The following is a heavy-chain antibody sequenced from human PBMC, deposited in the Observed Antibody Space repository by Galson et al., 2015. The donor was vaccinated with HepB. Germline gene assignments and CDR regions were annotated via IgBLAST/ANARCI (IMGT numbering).Heavy chain of an antibody. CDR2: MNPDGGGT. V-gene: IGHV1-2*02. Sequence: SLKVSCTASGYTFTGYYMHGVRQAPGQGLGWMAWMNPDGGGTNYAQKFQGRVTMTRDTSISTAYMELSRLRSDDTVVYDCARGKGARAGPEYFQCWGQGTLVTVSS. J-gene: IGHJ1*01. CDR3: ARGKGARAGPEYFQC. CDR1: GYTFTGYY. D-gene: IGHD6-6*01.